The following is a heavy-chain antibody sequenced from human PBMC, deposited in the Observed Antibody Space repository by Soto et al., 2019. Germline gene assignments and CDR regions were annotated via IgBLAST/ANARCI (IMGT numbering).Heavy chain of an antibody. CDR3: AREVSGVQAFDY. V-gene: IGHV4-4*02. CDR2: ISQSGDA. Sequence: QVQLQESGPGLVKPSGTLSLTCAVSGDSISSSDWWNWVRQPPGKGLEGIGEISQSGDANYNQSLKSRVIISVDKSKKYFSLKLDSVTAADTAVYYCAREVSGVQAFDYWGQGTLVTVSS. D-gene: IGHD6-25*01. J-gene: IGHJ4*02. CDR1: GDSISSSDW.